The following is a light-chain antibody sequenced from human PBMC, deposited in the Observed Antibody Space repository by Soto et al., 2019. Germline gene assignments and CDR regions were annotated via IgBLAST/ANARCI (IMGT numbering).Light chain of an antibody. V-gene: IGKV3-15*01. Sequence: EIAMTQSPATLSVSPGERATLSCRASQSVSSNLAWYQQKRGQAPRLLIYGASTRATGIPARFSGSGSGTEFTLTISSLQSEDFAVYYCQQYNKWPPWTFGQGTKVEIK. CDR3: QQYNKWPPWT. CDR2: GAS. J-gene: IGKJ1*01. CDR1: QSVSSN.